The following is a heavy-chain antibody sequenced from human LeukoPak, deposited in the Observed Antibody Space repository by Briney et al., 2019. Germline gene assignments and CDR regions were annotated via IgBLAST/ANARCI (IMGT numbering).Heavy chain of an antibody. CDR2: IYPGDSDT. CDR3: ARLGYCSSGGCFSRGYFQV. J-gene: IGHJ1*01. Sequence: GESLKISCKASGYTFTTSWIGWVRQMPGKGLEYMGIIYPGDSDTRYSPSFQGQVTISADKSISTAYMQWNSLKASDTAMYYCARLGYCSSGGCFSRGYFQVWGQGTLVTVSS. CDR1: GYTFTTSW. D-gene: IGHD2-15*01. V-gene: IGHV5-51*01.